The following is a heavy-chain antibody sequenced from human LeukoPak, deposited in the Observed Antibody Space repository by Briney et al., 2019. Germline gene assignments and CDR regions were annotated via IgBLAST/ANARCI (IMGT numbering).Heavy chain of an antibody. V-gene: IGHV3-9*01. CDR3: AKSSGNYLNYYYYMDV. J-gene: IGHJ6*03. Sequence: GGSLRLSCAVSGFTFDDYAMHWVRQVPGKGLEWVAGISWNSDTRGYVDSVKGRFTISRDNAKNSLYLQMNSLRAEDTALYYCAKSSGNYLNYYYYMDVWGKGTTVTISS. D-gene: IGHD3-10*01. CDR2: ISWNSDTR. CDR1: GFTFDDYA.